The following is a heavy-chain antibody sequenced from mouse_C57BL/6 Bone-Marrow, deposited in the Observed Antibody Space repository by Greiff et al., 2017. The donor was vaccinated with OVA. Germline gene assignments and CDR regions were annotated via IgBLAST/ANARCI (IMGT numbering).Heavy chain of an antibody. J-gene: IGHJ3*01. CDR2: INPNNGGT. V-gene: IGHV1-18*01. Sequence: VQLQQSGPELVKPGASVKIPCKASGYTFTDYNMDWVKQSHGKSLEWIGDINPNNGGTIYNQKFKGKATLTVDKSSSTAYMELRSLTSEDTAVYYCARSYYDYEPFAYWGQGTLVTVSA. CDR3: ARSYYDYEPFAY. D-gene: IGHD2-4*01. CDR1: GYTFTDYN.